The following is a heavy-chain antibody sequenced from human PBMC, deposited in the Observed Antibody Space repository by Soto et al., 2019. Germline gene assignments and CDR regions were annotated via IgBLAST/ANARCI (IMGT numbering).Heavy chain of an antibody. CDR3: ARDLASYYGILACYFSYYYYRMDV. D-gene: IGHD3-9*01. CDR2: ISYDGSNK. Sequence: LRLSCAASGFTFSSYAMHWVRQAPGKGLEGVAVISYDGSNKYYADSVKGRFTIPRDNSKNSLYLQMNSLRAEDTAVYYCARDLASYYGILACYFSYYYYRMDVWGQGTTVTVSS. J-gene: IGHJ6*02. V-gene: IGHV3-30-3*01. CDR1: GFTFSSYA.